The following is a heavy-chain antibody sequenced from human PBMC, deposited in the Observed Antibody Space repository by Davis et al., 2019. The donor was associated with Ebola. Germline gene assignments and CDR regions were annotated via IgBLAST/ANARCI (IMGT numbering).Heavy chain of an antibody. Sequence: PGGSLRPSCATSGFTFSIQGMTCVRQAPGRGLEWVANIKQDGSEKYYVDSVKGRFTISRDNTKNSLYLQMNNLRAEDTALYYCARGWRYPGAWGQGTLVTVSS. CDR1: GFTFSIQG. J-gene: IGHJ5*02. D-gene: IGHD2-2*02. CDR2: IKQDGSEK. CDR3: ARGWRYPGA. V-gene: IGHV3-7*01.